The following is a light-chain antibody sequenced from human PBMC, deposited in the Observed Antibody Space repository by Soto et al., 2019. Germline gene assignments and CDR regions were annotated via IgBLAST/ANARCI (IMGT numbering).Light chain of an antibody. V-gene: IGKV3-20*01. CDR1: QSVSSN. J-gene: IGKJ4*01. Sequence: EIVMTQSPATLSVSPGERATLSCRASQSVSSNLAWYQQKPGQAPRLLISGASSRATGIPDRFSGSGSGTDFTLTISRLEPEDFAVYHCQQYSSSPLTFGGGTKVDIK. CDR3: QQYSSSPLT. CDR2: GAS.